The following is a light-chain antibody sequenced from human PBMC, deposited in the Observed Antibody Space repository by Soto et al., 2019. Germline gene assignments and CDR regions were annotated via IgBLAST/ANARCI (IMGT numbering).Light chain of an antibody. CDR1: SCDVGAYDH. CDR2: EIS. V-gene: IGLV2-14*01. Sequence: QSALTQPASVSGSPGQSITISCSGTSCDVGAYDHVSWYQQYPGKAPKFIIFEISNRPSGISSRFSGSRSGNTASLTISRLQAEDEAYYYCRSYTSRDTVIFGGGTKLTVL. J-gene: IGLJ2*01. CDR3: RSYTSRDTVI.